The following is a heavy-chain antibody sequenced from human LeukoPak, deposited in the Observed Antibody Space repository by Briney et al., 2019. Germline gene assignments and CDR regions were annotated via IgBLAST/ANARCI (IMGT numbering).Heavy chain of an antibody. CDR2: IIPIFGTA. CDR3: ARGDYGLARLTATSDTYYFDY. D-gene: IGHD2-21*02. V-gene: IGHV1-69*13. J-gene: IGHJ4*02. Sequence: SVKVSCKASGGTFISYAISWVRQAPGQGLEWMGGIIPIFGTANYAQKFQGRVTITADESTSTAYMELSSLRSEDTAVYYCARGDYGLARLTATSDTYYFDYWGQGTLVTVSS. CDR1: GGTFISYA.